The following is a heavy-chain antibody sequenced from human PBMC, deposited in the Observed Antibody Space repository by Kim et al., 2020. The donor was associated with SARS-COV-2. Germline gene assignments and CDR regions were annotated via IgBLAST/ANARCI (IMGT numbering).Heavy chain of an antibody. J-gene: IGHJ4*02. Sequence: TTNYTPSLKSRVTIAVDTSKKQFSLKLNSVTTADTAVYYCARDRQVFDYWGRGTLVTVSS. CDR2: TT. V-gene: IGHV4-59*01. CDR3: ARDRQVFDY.